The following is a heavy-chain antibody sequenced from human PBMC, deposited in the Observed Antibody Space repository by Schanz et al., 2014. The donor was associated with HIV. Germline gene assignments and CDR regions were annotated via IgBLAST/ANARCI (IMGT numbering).Heavy chain of an antibody. CDR3: ARRNYDILRERAYYYYYGLDV. CDR2: INPNSGGT. Sequence: VQLVQSGAEVKEPGASVKVSCKASGYTFIDYYVHWVRQAPGQGLEWMGWINPNSGGTNYAQKFQGRVTLTRDTSISTAYMELSRLRSDDTAVYYCARRNYDILRERAYYYYYGLDVWGQGTTVTVSS. CDR1: GYTFIDYY. J-gene: IGHJ6*02. V-gene: IGHV1-2*02. D-gene: IGHD3-9*01.